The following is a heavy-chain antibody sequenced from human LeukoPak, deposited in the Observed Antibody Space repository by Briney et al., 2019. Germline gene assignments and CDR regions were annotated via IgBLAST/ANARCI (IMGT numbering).Heavy chain of an antibody. CDR3: AKPRWLDDFDY. CDR2: ISGSGGST. Sequence: PGGSLGLSCAASGFPFNNYAMNWVRQAPGKGLEWVSAISGSGGSTYYADSVKGRFTISRDNSKNTLYLQMNSLRAEDTAVYYCAKPRWLDDFDYWGQGTLVTVSS. V-gene: IGHV3-23*01. J-gene: IGHJ4*02. D-gene: IGHD6-19*01. CDR1: GFPFNNYA.